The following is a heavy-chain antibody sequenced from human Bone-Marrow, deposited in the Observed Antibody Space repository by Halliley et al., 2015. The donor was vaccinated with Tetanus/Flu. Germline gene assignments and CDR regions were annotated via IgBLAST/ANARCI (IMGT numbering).Heavy chain of an antibody. V-gene: IGHV6-1*01. Sequence: GLVKPSQTLSLTCAISGDSVSSSAAWNWIRQSPSRGFEWLGRTYYKSKWFNDYAPSVKSRIPINPDTSKNQFSLQLNSVTPEDTAIYYFASSRGILAAAVSHFDYWGQGTLVTVSS. CDR2: TYYKSKWFN. D-gene: IGHD6-13*01. J-gene: IGHJ4*02. CDR3: ASSRGILAAAVSHFDY. CDR1: GDSVSSSAA.